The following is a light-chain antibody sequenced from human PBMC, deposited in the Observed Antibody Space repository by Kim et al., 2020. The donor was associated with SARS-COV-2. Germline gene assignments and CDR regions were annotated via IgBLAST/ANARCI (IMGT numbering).Light chain of an antibody. CDR1: TGAVTSNYY. CDR3: LLCYGGAWV. CDR2: STS. Sequence: QAVVTQEPSLTVSPGGTDTLTCASSTGAVTSNYYPNWFQQKPGQAPRALIDSTSNKHSWTPARFSGSLLGGKAALILSGVQPEDEAEYYCLLCYGGAWVFGGGTKLTVL. V-gene: IGLV7-43*01. J-gene: IGLJ3*02.